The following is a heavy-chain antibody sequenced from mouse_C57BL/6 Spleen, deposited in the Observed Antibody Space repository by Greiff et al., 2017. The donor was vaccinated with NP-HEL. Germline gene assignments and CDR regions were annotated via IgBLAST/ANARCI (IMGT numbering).Heavy chain of an antibody. CDR3: TRCDYSNNAADY. D-gene: IGHD2-5*01. J-gene: IGHJ2*01. V-gene: IGHV1-5*01. Sequence: EVQLQQSGTVLARPGASVKMSCKTSGYTFTSYWMHWVKQRPGQGLEWIGAIYPGNSDTSYNQKFKGKAKLTAVTSASTAYMELSSLTNEDSAVYYCTRCDYSNNAADYWGQGTTLTVSS. CDR2: IYPGNSDT. CDR1: GYTFTSYW.